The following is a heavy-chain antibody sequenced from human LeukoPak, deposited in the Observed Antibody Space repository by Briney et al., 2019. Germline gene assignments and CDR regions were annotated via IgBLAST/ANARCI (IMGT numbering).Heavy chain of an antibody. Sequence: ASVKVSCKASGYTFTGYYMHWVRQAPGQGLEWMGIINPSGGSTSYAQKFQGRVTMTRDTSTSTVYMELSSLRSEDTAVYYCAREGPLGYCSGGSCSALNYYYGMDVWGQGTTVTVSS. J-gene: IGHJ6*02. D-gene: IGHD2-15*01. V-gene: IGHV1-46*01. CDR3: AREGPLGYCSGGSCSALNYYYGMDV. CDR1: GYTFTGYY. CDR2: INPSGGST.